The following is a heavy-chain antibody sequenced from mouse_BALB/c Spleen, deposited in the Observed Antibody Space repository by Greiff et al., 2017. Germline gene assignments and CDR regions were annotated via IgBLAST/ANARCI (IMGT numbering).Heavy chain of an antibody. V-gene: IGHV5-6-2*01. CDR2: INSNGGST. CDR1: GFTFSSYY. D-gene: IGHD2-14*01. Sequence: EVMLVESGGGLVKPGGSLKLSCAASGFTFSSYYMSWVRQTPEKRLEWVAAINSNGGSTYYPDTVKGRFTISRDNAKNTLYLQMSSLKSEDTALYYCANKCYRYSIDYWGQGTTLTVSS. CDR3: ANKCYRYSIDY. J-gene: IGHJ2*01.